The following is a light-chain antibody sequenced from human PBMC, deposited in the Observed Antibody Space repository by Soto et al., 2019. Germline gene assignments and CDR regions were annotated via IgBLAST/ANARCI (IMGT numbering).Light chain of an antibody. J-gene: IGLJ2*01. Sequence: QSVLTQPASVSGSPGQSITISCTGTSSDIGAYDYVSWYQQHPARAPKLIIYDVNDRPSGVSDRFSGSKSGNAAPLTISGLQAEQQADYFFSLYPLVSTPVVFGGGTKLTVL. V-gene: IGLV2-14*01. CDR2: DVN. CDR3: SLYPLVSTPVV. CDR1: SSDIGAYDY.